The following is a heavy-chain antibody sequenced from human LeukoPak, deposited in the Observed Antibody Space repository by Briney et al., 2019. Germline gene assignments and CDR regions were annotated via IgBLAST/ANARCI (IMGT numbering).Heavy chain of an antibody. V-gene: IGHV1-69*04. J-gene: IGHJ6*02. D-gene: IGHD1-26*01. CDR1: GGTFSSYA. CDR3: ARAGVGATRTYYYGMDV. Sequence: GASVKVSCKASGGTFSSYAISWVRQAPGQGLEWMGRIIPILGIANYAQKFQGRVTITADKSTSTAYMELSSLRSEDTAVYYCARAGVGATRTYYYGMDVWGQGTLVTVSS. CDR2: IIPILGIA.